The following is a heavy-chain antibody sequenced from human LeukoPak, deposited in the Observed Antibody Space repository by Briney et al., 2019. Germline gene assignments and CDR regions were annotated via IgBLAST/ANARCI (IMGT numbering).Heavy chain of an antibody. CDR2: IYYSGST. V-gene: IGHV4-39*01. D-gene: IGHD4-17*01. CDR1: GGSISSSSYY. Sequence: SETLSLTCTVSGGSISSSSYYWGWIRQPPGKGLEWIGSIYYSGSTYYNPSLKSRVTISVDTSKNQFSLKLSSVTAADTAVYYCTRHVQSYGDFDYWGQGTLVTVSS. CDR3: TRHVQSYGDFDY. J-gene: IGHJ4*02.